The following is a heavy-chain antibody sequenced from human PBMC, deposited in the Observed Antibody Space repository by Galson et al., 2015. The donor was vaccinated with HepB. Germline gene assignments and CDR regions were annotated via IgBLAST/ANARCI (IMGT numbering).Heavy chain of an antibody. V-gene: IGHV1-2*06. D-gene: IGHD3-9*01. J-gene: IGHJ3*02. CDR3: ARDKESRYFDWLLGEEAFDI. CDR2: INPNSGGT. CDR1: GYTFTGYY. Sequence: SVKVSCKASGYTFTGYYMHWVRQAPGQGLEWMGRINPNSGGTNYAQKFQGRVTMTRDTSISTAYMELSRLRSDDTAVYYCARDKESRYFDWLLGEEAFDIWGQGTMVTVSS.